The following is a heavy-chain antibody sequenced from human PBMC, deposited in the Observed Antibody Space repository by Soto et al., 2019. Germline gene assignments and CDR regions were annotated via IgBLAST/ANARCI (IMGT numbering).Heavy chain of an antibody. CDR3: ARDGRKELWAEGLNAMDV. CDR1: AYSYTSYG. CDR2: ISAYNGQT. Sequence: QVQLVQSGPEVKKPRASVNVSCKASAYSYTSYGISWVRQAPGQGLEWMGWISAYNGQTNYAQKFRGRVTFTTDASTSTAFMQLRSLRSDDTAMYYCARDGRKELWAEGLNAMDVWGQGTTVTV. D-gene: IGHD3-16*01. J-gene: IGHJ6*02. V-gene: IGHV1-18*01.